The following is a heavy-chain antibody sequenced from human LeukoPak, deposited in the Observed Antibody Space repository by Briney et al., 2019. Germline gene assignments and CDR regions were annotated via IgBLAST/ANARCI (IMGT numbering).Heavy chain of an antibody. CDR3: ARLQGRGDNYLDY. Sequence: PSETLSLACTVSGGSISNYYWSWIRQPPGKRLEWIGYVSYSGSSSSNPSLESRVTISVDMSKNQFSLRLTSVTASDTAVYYRARLQGRGDNYLDYWGQGTLVTVSS. V-gene: IGHV4-59*08. CDR1: GGSISNYY. J-gene: IGHJ4*02. CDR2: VSYSGSS. D-gene: IGHD7-27*01.